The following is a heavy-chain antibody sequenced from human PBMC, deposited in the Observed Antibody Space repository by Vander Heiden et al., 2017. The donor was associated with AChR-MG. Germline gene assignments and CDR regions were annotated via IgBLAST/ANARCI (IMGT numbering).Heavy chain of an antibody. V-gene: IGHV4-59*01. CDR1: GGSISGYH. CDR2: IYYSGNT. CDR3: ARYYYDSSGWYYFDY. Sequence: QVRLQESGPGLVKPSATLSLTCPVSGGSISGYHWSWIRQPPGKGLEYMGYIYYSGNTNYNPSLKSRLTISVDTSKNQFSLKLSSVTAADTAVYYCARYYYDSSGWYYFDYWGQGTLVTVSS. D-gene: IGHD3-22*01. J-gene: IGHJ4*02.